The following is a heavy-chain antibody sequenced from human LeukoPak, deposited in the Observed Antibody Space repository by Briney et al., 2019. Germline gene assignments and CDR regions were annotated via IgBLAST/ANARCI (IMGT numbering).Heavy chain of an antibody. J-gene: IGHJ6*02. V-gene: IGHV3-21*01. Sequence: GGSLRLSCAASGFTFSSYSMNWVRQAPGKGLEWVSSISSSSSYIYYADSVKGRFAISRDNAKNSLYLQMNSLRAEDTAVYYCARDRFGGADYYYGMDVWGQGTTVTVSS. D-gene: IGHD3-16*01. CDR1: GFTFSSYS. CDR2: ISSSSSYI. CDR3: ARDRFGGADYYYGMDV.